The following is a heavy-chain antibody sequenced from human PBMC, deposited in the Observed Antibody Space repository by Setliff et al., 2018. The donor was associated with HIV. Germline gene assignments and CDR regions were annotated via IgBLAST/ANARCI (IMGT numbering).Heavy chain of an antibody. CDR1: GGSISDNKYY. V-gene: IGHV4-39*07. Sequence: PSETLSLTCSVSGGSISDNKYYWSWIRQPPGKGLEWTGSIYHSGKTYYNPSLKRRLTISVDTSKNEFSLKLDSVTAADTAIYYCARQSTVAAAGFDFWGQGTLVTVSS. J-gene: IGHJ4*02. CDR2: IYHSGKT. CDR3: ARQSTVAAAGFDF. D-gene: IGHD6-13*01.